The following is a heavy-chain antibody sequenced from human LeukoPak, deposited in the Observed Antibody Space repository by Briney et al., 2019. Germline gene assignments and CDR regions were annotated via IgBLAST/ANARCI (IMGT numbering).Heavy chain of an antibody. CDR3: ARVLLLWFGELDY. D-gene: IGHD3-10*01. CDR1: GFTFSSYA. Sequence: GGSLRLSCAASGFTFSSYAMHWVRQAPGKGLEWVAVIWYDGSNKYYADSVKGRFTISRDHSKNTLYLQMNSLRAEDTAVYYCARVLLLWFGELDYWGQGTLVTVSS. V-gene: IGHV3-33*08. J-gene: IGHJ4*02. CDR2: IWYDGSNK.